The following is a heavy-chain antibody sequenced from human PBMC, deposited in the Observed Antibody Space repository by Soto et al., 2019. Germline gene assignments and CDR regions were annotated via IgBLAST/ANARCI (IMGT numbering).Heavy chain of an antibody. CDR3: ARSRNLDV. CDR1: GGSFSGWH. CDR2: ASHTGGT. J-gene: IGHJ6*02. Sequence: QVQAQQWGAGLLKFSETLSLTCAVNGGSFSGWHWNWIRQPPGKGLEWIGEASHTGGTNYNPSLESRVTISVDRSRNQLSLKLTSVSAADTAVYYCARSRNLDVWGPGTTVIVSS. V-gene: IGHV4-34*01. D-gene: IGHD1-1*01.